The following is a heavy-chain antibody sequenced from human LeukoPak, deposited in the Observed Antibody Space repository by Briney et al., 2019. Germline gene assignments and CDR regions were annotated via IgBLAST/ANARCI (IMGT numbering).Heavy chain of an antibody. V-gene: IGHV4-39*01. D-gene: IGHD2/OR15-2a*01. CDR2: IYYSGST. CDR3: ARFSQYYDSPTHYLDY. Sequence: PSETLSLTCTGSGGSISSSSYYWGWIRQPPGKGLEWIGSIYYSGSTYYNPSLKSRVTISVDTSKNQFSLRLNSVTAADTAVYYCARFSQYYDSPTHYLDYWGQGILVTVSS. J-gene: IGHJ4*02. CDR1: GGSISSSSYY.